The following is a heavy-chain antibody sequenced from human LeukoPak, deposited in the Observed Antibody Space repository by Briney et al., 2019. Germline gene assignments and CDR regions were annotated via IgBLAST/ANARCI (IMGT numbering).Heavy chain of an antibody. J-gene: IGHJ4*02. CDR2: LNPNSGDT. V-gene: IGHV1-2*02. Sequence: ASVKVSCKASGYTFTAYYMHWVRQAPGQGLEWMGWLNPNSGDTNYAQKFQGRVAMTRDTSISTAYMELSRLRSDDTAVYYCARGVYCSSTSCYLLDSWGQGALVTVSS. D-gene: IGHD2-2*01. CDR3: ARGVYCSSTSCYLLDS. CDR1: GYTFTAYY.